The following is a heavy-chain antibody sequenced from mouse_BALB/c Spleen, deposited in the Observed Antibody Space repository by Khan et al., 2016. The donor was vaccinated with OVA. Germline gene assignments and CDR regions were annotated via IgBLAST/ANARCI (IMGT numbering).Heavy chain of an antibody. Sequence: EVELVESGGDLVRPGGSLKLSCAASGFSFSTYSMSWVRQTPEKRLEWVATISSGGSYTYSPDSVKGRFTISRDNAKNTLYLQMSSLKSEDTAMYYCTRHRGYYGYNPYFDYWGQGTTLIVSS. V-gene: IGHV5-6-4*01. D-gene: IGHD1-1*01. CDR2: ISSGGSYT. CDR1: GFSFSTYS. J-gene: IGHJ2*01. CDR3: TRHRGYYGYNPYFDY.